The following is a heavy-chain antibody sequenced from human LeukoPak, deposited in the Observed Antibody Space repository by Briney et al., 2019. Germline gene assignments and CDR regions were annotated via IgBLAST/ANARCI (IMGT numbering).Heavy chain of an antibody. D-gene: IGHD3-10*01. CDR2: IYYSGST. CDR1: GVSISSSSYY. V-gene: IGHV4-39*01. J-gene: IGHJ4*02. CDR3: ASITMVRGALYYFDY. Sequence: SETLSLTCTVSGVSISSSSYYWGWIRQPPGKGLEWIGSIYYSGSTYYNPSLKSRVTISVDTSKNQFSLKLSSVTAADTAVYYCASITMVRGALYYFDYWGQGTLVTVSS.